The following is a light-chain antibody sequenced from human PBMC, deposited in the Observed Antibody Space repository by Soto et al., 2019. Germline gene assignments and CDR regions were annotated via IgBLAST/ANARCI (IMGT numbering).Light chain of an antibody. Sequence: EIVLTQSPGTLVLSPGDRATLSCRASQSVSSYLAWYQQKPGQAPRLLIYDASNRATGIPARFSGSGSGTEFTLTISSLQSEDFATYSCQQYYNLPITFGQGTRLEIK. CDR1: QSVSSY. J-gene: IGKJ5*01. V-gene: IGKV3D-15*01. CDR3: QQYYNLPIT. CDR2: DAS.